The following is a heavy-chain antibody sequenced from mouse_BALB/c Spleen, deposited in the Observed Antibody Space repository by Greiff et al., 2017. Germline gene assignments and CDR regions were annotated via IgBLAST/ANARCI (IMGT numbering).Heavy chain of an antibody. CDR1: GFTFSSYA. CDR3: ANSNYGLAY. J-gene: IGHJ3*01. D-gene: IGHD2-5*01. CDR2: ISSGGSYT. V-gene: IGHV5-9-4*01. Sequence: EVKLVESGGGLVKPGGSLKLSCAASGFTFSSYAMSWVRQSPEKRLEWVAEISSGGSYTYYPDTVTGRFTISRDNAKNTLYLEMSSLRSEDTAMYYCANSNYGLAYWGQGTLVTVSA.